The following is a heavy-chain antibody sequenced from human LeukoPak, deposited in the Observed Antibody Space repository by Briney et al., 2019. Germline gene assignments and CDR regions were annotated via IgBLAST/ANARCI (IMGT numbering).Heavy chain of an antibody. D-gene: IGHD3-16*01. CDR3: ARGGGLDV. CDR1: GFTFNSYV. J-gene: IGHJ6*02. V-gene: IGHV3-23*01. CDR2: INGGGGNT. Sequence: QTGGSLRLSCAASGFTFNSYVMSWVRQAPGKGLEWVSAINGGGGNTYYADSVKGRFTISRDNAKNSLYLQMSNLRAEDTAVYFCARGGGLDVWGQGATVTVSS.